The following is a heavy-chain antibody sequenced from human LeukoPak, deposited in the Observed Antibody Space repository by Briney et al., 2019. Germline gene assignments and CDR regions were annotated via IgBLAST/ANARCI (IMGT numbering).Heavy chain of an antibody. D-gene: IGHD6-6*01. V-gene: IGHV3-30*18. Sequence: GGSLRLSCVASGFAFSTYGMHWVRQAPGKGLEWVAVIANDAKTTYYADSVKGRVTISRDNSKNTLYLQMNSLRVEDTAVYYCAKDRARGDYLDYWGQGTLVTVSS. CDR2: IANDAKTT. CDR1: GFAFSTYG. CDR3: AKDRARGDYLDY. J-gene: IGHJ4*02.